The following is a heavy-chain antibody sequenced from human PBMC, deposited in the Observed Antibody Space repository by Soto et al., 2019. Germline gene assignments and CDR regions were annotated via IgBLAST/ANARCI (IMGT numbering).Heavy chain of an antibody. CDR3: ATVNPGIQPWLVYFHY. D-gene: IGHD6-19*01. CDR1: GFTFVNYA. CDR2: IGGTGNNI. J-gene: IGHJ4*02. Sequence: GSLRLSGAASGFTFVNYAMRCFRQAPVKWLHWVSAIGGTGNNINYAGSVKGQFINYRDKSKKPLYLQMNSLRDEDTAVYYCATVNPGIQPWLVYFHYWGQATLVNVSS. V-gene: IGHV3-23*01.